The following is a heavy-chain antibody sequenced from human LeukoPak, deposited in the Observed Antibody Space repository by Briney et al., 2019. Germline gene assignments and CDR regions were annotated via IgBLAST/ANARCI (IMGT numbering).Heavy chain of an antibody. CDR1: GFTFSSFG. Sequence: PGGSLRLSCAASGFTFSSFGMHWVRQAPGKGLEWVALMWYDGSNKYYADSVKGRFTISRDISKNSLYLQMNSLRAEDTAVYYCAREVAPLYFHYGMDVWGEGTTVTVSS. V-gene: IGHV3-33*08. CDR3: AREVAPLYFHYGMDV. CDR2: MWYDGSNK. D-gene: IGHD2-21*01. J-gene: IGHJ6*01.